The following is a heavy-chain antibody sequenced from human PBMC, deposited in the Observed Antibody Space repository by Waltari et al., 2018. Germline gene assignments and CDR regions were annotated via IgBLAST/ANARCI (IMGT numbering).Heavy chain of an antibody. V-gene: IGHV4-34*01. CDR3: ARGFRQRYNWNRFDY. J-gene: IGHJ4*02. Sequence: QVQLQQWGAGLLKPSETLSLTCAVYGGSFRGYYWSWIRQPPGKGLEGIGEIKHGGSTNYNPSLKSRVTISVDTSKNQFSLKLSSVTAADTAVYYCARGFRQRYNWNRFDYWGQGTLVTVSS. CDR1: GGSFRGYY. CDR2: IKHGGST. D-gene: IGHD1-20*01.